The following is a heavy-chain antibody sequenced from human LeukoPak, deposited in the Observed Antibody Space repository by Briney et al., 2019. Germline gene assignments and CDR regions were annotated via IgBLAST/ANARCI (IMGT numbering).Heavy chain of an antibody. J-gene: IGHJ4*02. CDR1: GGSISSGSYY. V-gene: IGHV4-61*02. D-gene: IGHD3-3*01. CDR2: IYTSGST. CDR3: ARAPNLEWLRYFDY. Sequence: SQTLSLTCTVSGGSISSGSYYWSWIRQPAGKGLEWIGRIYTSGSTNYNPSLKSRVTISVDTSKNQFSLKLSSVTAADTAVYYCARAPNLEWLRYFDYWGQGTLVTVSS.